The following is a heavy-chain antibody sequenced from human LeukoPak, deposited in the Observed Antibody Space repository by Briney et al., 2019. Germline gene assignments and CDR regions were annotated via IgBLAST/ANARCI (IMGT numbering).Heavy chain of an antibody. J-gene: IGHJ6*02. Sequence: PSETLSLTCAVYGGSFSGYYWSWIRQPPGKGLEWIGEINHSGSTNYNPSLKSRVTISVDTSKNQFSLKLSSVTAADTAVYYCPGYCSGGSCYNYGMDVWGQGTTVTVSS. CDR3: PGYCSGGSCYNYGMDV. CDR1: GGSFSGYY. CDR2: INHSGST. D-gene: IGHD2-15*01. V-gene: IGHV4-34*01.